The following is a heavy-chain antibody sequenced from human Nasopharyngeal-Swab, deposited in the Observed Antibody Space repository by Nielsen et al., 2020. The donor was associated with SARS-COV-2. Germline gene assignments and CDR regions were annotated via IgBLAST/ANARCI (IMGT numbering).Heavy chain of an antibody. CDR3: TRDLNHKIDY. V-gene: IGHV3-48*01. Sequence: GESLKISCVASGFIFSSYSMNWVRQAPGKGLEWVSYISSAGTSIYYADSVKGRFTISRDNSKNTLYLQMNSLRAEDTALYYCTRDLNHKIDYWGQGTLVTVSS. CDR2: ISSAGTSI. CDR1: GFIFSSYS. D-gene: IGHD1-14*01. J-gene: IGHJ4*02.